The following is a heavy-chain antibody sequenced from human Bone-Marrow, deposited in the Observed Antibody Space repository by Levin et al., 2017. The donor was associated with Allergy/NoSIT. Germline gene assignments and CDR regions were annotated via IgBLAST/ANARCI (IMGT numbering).Heavy chain of an antibody. J-gene: IGHJ4*02. Sequence: GESLKISCKISGYTLHELCIHWVRQAPGKGPEWMGGFNPEERETIYAQHFQGRVTMTEDTFTDTAYMDLSSLSFDDTAVYYCTTAWRYGETRFDYWGQGSPVTVSS. D-gene: IGHD4-17*01. V-gene: IGHV1-24*01. CDR3: TTAWRYGETRFDY. CDR2: FNPEERET. CDR1: GYTLHELC.